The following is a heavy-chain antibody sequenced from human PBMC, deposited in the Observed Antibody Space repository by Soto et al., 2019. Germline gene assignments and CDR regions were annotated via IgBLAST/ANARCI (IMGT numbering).Heavy chain of an antibody. CDR1: GFTFDDCG. V-gene: IGHV3-20*04. CDR2: INWSGGTT. D-gene: IGHD3-10*01. Sequence: PGGSLRLSCAASGFTFDDCGLTWVRQAPGKVLEWVSCINWSGGTTDYADSVKGRFTFSRDNAKNSLYLQMNSLRAEDTALYYCAKGLYLHGSWGGPFDYWGQGTLVTVSS. J-gene: IGHJ4*02. CDR3: AKGLYLHGSWGGPFDY.